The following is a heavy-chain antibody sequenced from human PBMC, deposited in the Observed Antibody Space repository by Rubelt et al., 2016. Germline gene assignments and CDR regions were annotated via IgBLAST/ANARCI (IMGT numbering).Heavy chain of an antibody. D-gene: IGHD6-13*01. Sequence: SYAMSWVRQAPGKGLEWVSAISGSGGSTYYADSVKGRFTISRDNSKNTLYLQMNSLRAEDTAVDYCAKMVAGTDYYYYMGVWGKGTTVTVSS. CDR3: AKMVAGTDYYYYMGV. CDR1: SYA. CDR2: ISGSGGST. J-gene: IGHJ6*03. V-gene: IGHV3-23*01.